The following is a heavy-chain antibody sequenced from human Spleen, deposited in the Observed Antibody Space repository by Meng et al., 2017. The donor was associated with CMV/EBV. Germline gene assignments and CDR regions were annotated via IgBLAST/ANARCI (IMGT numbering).Heavy chain of an antibody. D-gene: IGHD1-26*01. CDR2: ISGSGGST. CDR1: GFTFSSYA. J-gene: IGHJ1*01. Sequence: GGSLRLSCAASGFTFSSYAMSWVRQAPGKGLEWVSAISGSGGSTYYADSVKGRFTISRDNFKNTLYLQMNSLRAEDTAVYYCAKDRLVRRELLDHYFQHWGQGTLVTVSS. V-gene: IGHV3-23*01. CDR3: AKDRLVRRELLDHYFQH.